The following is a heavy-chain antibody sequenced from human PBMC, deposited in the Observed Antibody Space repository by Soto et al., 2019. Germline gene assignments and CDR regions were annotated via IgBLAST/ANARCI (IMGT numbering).Heavy chain of an antibody. CDR1: GGSVSSGIYY. CDR2: IYYSGST. Sequence: KTSETLSLTCTVSGGSVSSGIYYWSWVRQPPGKGLEWIGYIYYSGSTNYNPSLKSRVTISVDTSKNQFSLKLSSVTAADTAVYYCARDSITMVRGVIIPYFDYWGQGTLVTVSS. V-gene: IGHV4-61*01. D-gene: IGHD3-10*01. J-gene: IGHJ4*02. CDR3: ARDSITMVRGVIIPYFDY.